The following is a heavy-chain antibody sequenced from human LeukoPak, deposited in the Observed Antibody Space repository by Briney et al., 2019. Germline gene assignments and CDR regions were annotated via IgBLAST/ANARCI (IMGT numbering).Heavy chain of an antibody. Sequence: PGRSLRLSCAASGFTFSSYAMHWVRQAPGKGLEWVAVISYDGSNKYYADSVKGRFTISRDNSKNTLYLQMNSLRAEDTAVYYCARENYGSGSYDYWGQGTLVTVSS. V-gene: IGHV3-30*04. J-gene: IGHJ4*02. CDR2: ISYDGSNK. CDR1: GFTFSSYA. CDR3: ARENYGSGSYDY. D-gene: IGHD3-10*01.